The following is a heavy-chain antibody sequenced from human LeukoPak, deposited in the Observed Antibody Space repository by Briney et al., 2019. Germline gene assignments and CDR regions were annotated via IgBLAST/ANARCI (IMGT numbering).Heavy chain of an antibody. CDR3: ARSPSTYYDFWSANYYMDV. CDR1: GGTFSSYA. J-gene: IGHJ6*03. Sequence: ASVKVSCKASGGTFSSYAISWVRQAPGQGLEWMGGIIPIFGTANYAQKFQGRVTITADESTSTAYMELSSLRSEDTAVYYCARSPSTYYDFWSANYYMDVWGKGTTVTVSS. V-gene: IGHV1-69*13. CDR2: IIPIFGTA. D-gene: IGHD3-3*01.